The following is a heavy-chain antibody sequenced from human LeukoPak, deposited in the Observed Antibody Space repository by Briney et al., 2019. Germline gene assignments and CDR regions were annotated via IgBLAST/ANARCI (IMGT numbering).Heavy chain of an antibody. J-gene: IGHJ4*02. V-gene: IGHV3-15*01. CDR1: RFTFSDAW. CDR3: TTGYGTIDF. Sequence: PGGSLRLSCAVSRFTFSDAWMAWVRQAPGMGLEHVGRIRSQSDGGTADYAAPVKDRFTISRDDSNNMVYLYMNSLKIEDTAMYYCTTGYGTIDFWGQGTLVAVSS. D-gene: IGHD2-8*01. CDR2: IRSQSDGGTA.